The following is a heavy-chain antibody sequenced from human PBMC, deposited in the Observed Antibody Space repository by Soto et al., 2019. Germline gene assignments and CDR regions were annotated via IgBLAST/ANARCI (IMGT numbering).Heavy chain of an antibody. CDR3: ARWRVAARSNYGMDV. CDR2: MNPNSGNT. J-gene: IGHJ6*02. Sequence: QVQLVQSGAEVKKPGASVKVSCKPSGYTFTSYDINWVRQATGQGLEWMGWMNPNSGNTGYAQKFQGRVTMTRNTSISRAYMELSSLRSEDTAVYYCARWRVAARSNYGMDVWGQGTTVTVSS. CDR1: GYTFTSYD. V-gene: IGHV1-8*01. D-gene: IGHD6-6*01.